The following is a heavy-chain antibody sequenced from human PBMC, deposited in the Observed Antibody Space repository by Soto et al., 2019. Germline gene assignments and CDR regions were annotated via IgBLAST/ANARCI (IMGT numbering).Heavy chain of an antibody. CDR3: ASFSGYCSSTSCYTSDKLAFDI. CDR2: IIPILGIA. D-gene: IGHD2-2*02. Sequence: ASVKVSCKASGGTFSSYTISWVRQAPGQGLEWMGRIIPILGIANYAQKFQGRVTITADKSTSTAYMELSSLRSEDTAVYYCASFSGYCSSTSCYTSDKLAFDIWGQGTMVTVSS. CDR1: GGTFSSYT. J-gene: IGHJ3*02. V-gene: IGHV1-69*02.